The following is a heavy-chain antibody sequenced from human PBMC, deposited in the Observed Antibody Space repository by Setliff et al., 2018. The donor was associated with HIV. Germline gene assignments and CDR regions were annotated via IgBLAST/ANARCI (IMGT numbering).Heavy chain of an antibody. CDR2: INIRSGNT. J-gene: IGHJ4*02. CDR1: GYSFTTSG. Sequence: ASVKVSCKASGYSFTTSGVSWVRQAPGQGLEWMGWINIRSGNTNYAQNFQGRVTMTRDTSTNTVYMDLSSLKSEDTAVYYCVREARGGYFDYWGQGTLVTVS. D-gene: IGHD2-15*01. CDR3: VREARGGYFDY. V-gene: IGHV1-18*01.